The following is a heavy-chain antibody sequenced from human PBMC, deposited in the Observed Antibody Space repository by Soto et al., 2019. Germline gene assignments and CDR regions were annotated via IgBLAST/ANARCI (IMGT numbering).Heavy chain of an antibody. CDR2: IYHSGST. D-gene: IGHD2-2*01. CDR3: ARQTSTCSSTSCYAGENTYYFDY. CDR1: GGSISSGGYS. V-gene: IGHV4-30-2*01. Sequence: SETLSLTCAVSGGSISSGGYSWSWIRQPPGKGLEWIGCIYHSGSTYYNPSLKSRVTISVDRSKNQFSLKLSSVTAADTAVYYCARQTSTCSSTSCYAGENTYYFDYWGQGTLVTVSS. J-gene: IGHJ4*02.